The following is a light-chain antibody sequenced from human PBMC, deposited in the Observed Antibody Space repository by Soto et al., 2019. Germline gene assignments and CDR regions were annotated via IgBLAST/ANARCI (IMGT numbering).Light chain of an antibody. CDR1: QTVYGNY. CDR2: DAS. CDR3: QQYGRARWT. V-gene: IGKV3D-20*01. Sequence: DIVLTQSPATLSLYPGERATLSCGASQTVYGNYLAWYQQKPGLAPRLLIYDASTRATGIPDRFSGSGSGTDFTLTISRLEPEDFAVYYCQQYGRARWTFGQGTRVEIK. J-gene: IGKJ1*01.